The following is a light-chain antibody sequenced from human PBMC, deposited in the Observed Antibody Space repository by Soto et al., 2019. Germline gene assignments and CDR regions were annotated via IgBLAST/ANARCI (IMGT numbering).Light chain of an antibody. J-gene: IGLJ1*01. CDR1: SSHVGGYNH. Sequence: QSVLTQPASVSGSPGQSITISCTGTSSHVGGYNHVSWYQHYPGKAPKLIIYDVTNRPSGVSNRFSGSKSGNTASLTISGLQAEDEADYFCSSYTRSTIYVFGTGTKVTVL. CDR2: DVT. CDR3: SSYTRSTIYV. V-gene: IGLV2-14*03.